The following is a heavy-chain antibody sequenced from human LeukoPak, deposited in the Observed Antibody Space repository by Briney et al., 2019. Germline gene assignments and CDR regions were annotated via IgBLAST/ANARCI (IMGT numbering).Heavy chain of an antibody. D-gene: IGHD1-14*01. CDR2: IIQDGSAK. CDR1: GSNFGSYW. Sequence: GGSRRLSCEGSGSNFGSYWMSWVRQAPGKGLEWVANIIQDGSAKYYLDSVKGRFTIYRDNAKNSVWLQMNSLRVEDTGVYYCARSVWPEDYWGHGTVVSVSS. V-gene: IGHV3-7*01. CDR3: ARSVWPEDY. J-gene: IGHJ4*01.